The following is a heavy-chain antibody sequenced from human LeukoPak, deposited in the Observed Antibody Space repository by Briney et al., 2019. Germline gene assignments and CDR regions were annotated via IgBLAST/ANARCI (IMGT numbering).Heavy chain of an antibody. J-gene: IGHJ4*02. CDR3: ARDDYYHSSGGWGFDY. V-gene: IGHV4-34*01. Sequence: PSETLSLTCAVYGGSFSGYYWSWIRQPPGKGLEWIGEINHSGSINYNSSLKSRVTMSVDTSKNQLSLKLSSVTAADTAVYYCARDDYYHSSGGWGFDYWGQGTLVTVSS. D-gene: IGHD3-22*01. CDR2: INHSGSI. CDR1: GGSFSGYY.